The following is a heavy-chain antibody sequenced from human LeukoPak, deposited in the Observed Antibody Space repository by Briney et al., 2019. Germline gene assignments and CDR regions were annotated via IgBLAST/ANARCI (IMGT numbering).Heavy chain of an antibody. CDR3: AIGGTYGSGS. Sequence: GGSLRLSCAASGFPFANTWMHWVRQAPGKGLGWVSLINNDGGTTNYADSVKGRFTISRDNAKNTVYLQMNSLRAEDTAVYYCAIGGTYGSGSWGQGTLVTVSS. V-gene: IGHV3-74*01. CDR1: GFPFANTW. D-gene: IGHD3-10*01. J-gene: IGHJ4*02. CDR2: INNDGGTT.